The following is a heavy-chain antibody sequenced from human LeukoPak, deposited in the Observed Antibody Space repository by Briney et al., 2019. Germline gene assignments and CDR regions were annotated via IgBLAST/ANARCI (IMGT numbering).Heavy chain of an antibody. Sequence: QSGGSLRLPCAASGFTFSSYWMSWVRQAPGKGLEWVANIKQDGSEKYYVDSVKGRFTISRDKAKNSLYLQMNSLRAEDTAVYYCARAKYCSSTSCSRYNCFDPWGQGTLVTVSS. CDR3: ARAKYCSSTSCSRYNCFDP. V-gene: IGHV3-7*01. CDR2: IKQDGSEK. D-gene: IGHD2-2*01. J-gene: IGHJ5*02. CDR1: GFTFSSYW.